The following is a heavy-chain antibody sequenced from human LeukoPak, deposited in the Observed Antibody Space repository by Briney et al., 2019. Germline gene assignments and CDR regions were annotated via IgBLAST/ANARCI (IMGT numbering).Heavy chain of an antibody. V-gene: IGHV4-34*01. CDR3: ARGRGYSSSWYHY. Sequence: RASETLSLTCAVYGGSFSDYYWSWIRQPPGKGLEWIGEINHSGSTNYNPSLKSRVTISVDTSKNQFSLKLSSVTAADTAVYYCARGRGYSSSWYHYWGQGTLVTVSS. CDR2: INHSGST. J-gene: IGHJ4*02. D-gene: IGHD6-13*01. CDR1: GGSFSDYY.